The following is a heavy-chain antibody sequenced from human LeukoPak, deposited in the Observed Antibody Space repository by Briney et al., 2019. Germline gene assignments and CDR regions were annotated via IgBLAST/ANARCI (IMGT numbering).Heavy chain of an antibody. Sequence: PGGSLRLSCATSGFTFSSYVMTWVRQAPGKGLEWVSAITASGSSTYYADSVTGRFTISRDNSKNTLYLQMDSLTAADSALYYCARGLQNDYWGQGTLVTASS. D-gene: IGHD4-11*01. CDR3: ARGLQNDY. J-gene: IGHJ4*02. V-gene: IGHV3-23*01. CDR2: ITASGSST. CDR1: GFTFSSYV.